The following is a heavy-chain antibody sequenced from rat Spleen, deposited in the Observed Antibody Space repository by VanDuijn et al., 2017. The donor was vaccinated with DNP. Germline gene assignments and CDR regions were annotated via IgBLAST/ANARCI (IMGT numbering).Heavy chain of an antibody. CDR2: VNYEGDKF. CDR3: STGGTEFDH. J-gene: IGHJ2*01. Sequence: EVQLVESGGGLVQPGGSXXLSCAAXXFTXXXSYXXXVRLVPTKCLEWVSSVNYEGDKFYYRDSVKGRFTISRDNAKSSLSLQMDSLRSEDTANYYCSTGGTEFDHWGQGVMVTVSS. V-gene: IGHV5-20*01. D-gene: IGHD1-11*01. CDR1: XFTXXXSY.